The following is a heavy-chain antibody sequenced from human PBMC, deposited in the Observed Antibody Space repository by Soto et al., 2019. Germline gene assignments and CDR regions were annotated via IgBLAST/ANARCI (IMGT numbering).Heavy chain of an antibody. CDR1: GYTFTSYA. V-gene: IGHV1-3*01. CDR2: INAGNGNT. Sequence: ASGKVSCKASGYTFTSYAMHWVRQAPGQRLEWMGWINAGNGNTKYSQKFQGRVTITRDTSASTAYMELSSLRSEDTAVYYCAREADILTGYYLDAFDIWGQGTMVTVSS. CDR3: AREADILTGYYLDAFDI. J-gene: IGHJ3*02. D-gene: IGHD3-9*01.